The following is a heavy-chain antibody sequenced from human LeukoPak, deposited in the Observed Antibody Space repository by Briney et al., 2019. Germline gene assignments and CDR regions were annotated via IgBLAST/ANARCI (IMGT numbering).Heavy chain of an antibody. CDR2: IYTSGST. V-gene: IGHV4-4*07. D-gene: IGHD1-14*01. Sequence: SETLSLTCTVSGGSISSHYWSWIRQPAGKGLEWIGRIYTSGSTNYNPSLKSRVTMSVDTSKNQFSLKLSSVTAADTAVYYCASNNRSSYYYGIDVWGRGTTVTVSS. J-gene: IGHJ6*02. CDR3: ASNNRSSYYYGIDV. CDR1: GGSISSHY.